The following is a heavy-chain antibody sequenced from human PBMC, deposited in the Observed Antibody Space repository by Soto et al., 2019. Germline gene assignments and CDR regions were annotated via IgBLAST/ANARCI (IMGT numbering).Heavy chain of an antibody. CDR2: VSDENGHT. V-gene: IGHV1-18*01. CDR1: GYTFTTHG. D-gene: IGHD2-15*01. CDR3: TIELGYCRSGTCYREWFDP. J-gene: IGHJ5*02. Sequence: QVQLVQSGAEVKKPGASVKVSCKASGYTFTTHGISWVRQAPGQGLEWMGWVSDENGHTNYAQSLQGRVTMTTDTSTNTSHMELRSLRSDDTAVYYCTIELGYCRSGTCYREWFDPWGQGTLVTVSS.